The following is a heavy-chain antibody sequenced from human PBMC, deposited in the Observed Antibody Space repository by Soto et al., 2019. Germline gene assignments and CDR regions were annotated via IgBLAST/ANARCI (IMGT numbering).Heavy chain of an antibody. J-gene: IGHJ1*01. CDR1: GFTFSIYA. CDR2: MTSADGSA. Sequence: EVQLLESGGGLVQPGGSLRLSCAASGFTFSIYAMSWVRQAPGKGLEWVSGMTSADGSAYYADSVKGRFTISRDNSKNTLHLQMLSVRGEDSAIYYCASVPGRGNWGEGTRVTVSS. V-gene: IGHV3-23*01. D-gene: IGHD3-16*01. CDR3: ASVPGRGN.